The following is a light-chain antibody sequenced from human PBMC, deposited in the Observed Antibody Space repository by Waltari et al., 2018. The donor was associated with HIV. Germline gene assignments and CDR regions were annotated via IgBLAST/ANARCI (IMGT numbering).Light chain of an antibody. V-gene: IGLV2-14*01. CDR3: SSYRTYGTLV. J-gene: IGLJ3*02. CDR1: TKVVSHYNY. Sequence: QSALTQPASVSGSPGHSITISCTGTTKVVSHYNYVSWYQHRPGKAPKLLIYDVSNRPSGVSGRVSGSKSGNTASLSISGLQAEDEADYFCSSYRTYGTLVFGGGTKLTVL. CDR2: DVS.